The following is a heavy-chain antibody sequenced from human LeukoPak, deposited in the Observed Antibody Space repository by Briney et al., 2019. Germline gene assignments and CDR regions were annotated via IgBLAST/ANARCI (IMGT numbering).Heavy chain of an antibody. CDR1: GFTFSSYG. CDR2: ISYDGSNK. CDR3: ANLATTYGSGRTFDY. V-gene: IGHV3-30*18. D-gene: IGHD3-10*01. J-gene: IGHJ4*02. Sequence: GRSLRPSCAASGFTFSSYGMHWVRQAPGKGLEWVAVISYDGSNKYYADSVKGRFTISRDNSKNTLYLQMNSLRAEDTAVYYCANLATTYGSGRTFDYWGQGTLVTVSS.